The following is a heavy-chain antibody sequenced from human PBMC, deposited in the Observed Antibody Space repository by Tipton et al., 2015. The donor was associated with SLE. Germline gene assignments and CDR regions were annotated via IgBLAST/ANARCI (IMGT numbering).Heavy chain of an antibody. D-gene: IGHD1-26*01. CDR2: IHSSGAS. Sequence: TLSLTCSVSGDSMTSGSYLWSWIRQQPGKGLECVGSIHSSGASFYKPSLQSRLMISLETANNQFSLTLISVTAADTAVYYCAKLAGVGTKRNYFDYWGQGTLVTVSS. V-gene: IGHV4-31*03. CDR3: AKLAGVGTKRNYFDY. J-gene: IGHJ4*02. CDR1: GDSMTSGSYL.